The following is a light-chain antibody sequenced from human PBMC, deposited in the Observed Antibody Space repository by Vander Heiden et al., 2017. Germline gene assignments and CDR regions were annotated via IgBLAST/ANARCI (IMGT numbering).Light chain of an antibody. CDR3: QYSDRTTPMV. V-gene: IGLV6-57*01. J-gene: IGLJ3*02. CDR1: SGSIASNY. CDR2: VVK. Sequence: NFVLTQPHSVSESPGKTVTISCTRSSGSIASNYVQWYQQRPGSSPHTGIVVVKLRVSGVPERFSGSTDTSSKYASTHTSGLQPEDDADEYYQYSDRTTPMVFGGGTKLTVL.